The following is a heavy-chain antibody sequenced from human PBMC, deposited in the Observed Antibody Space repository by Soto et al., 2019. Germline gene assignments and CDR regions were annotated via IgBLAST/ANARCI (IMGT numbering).Heavy chain of an antibody. D-gene: IGHD3-10*01. J-gene: IGHJ4*02. Sequence: VQLVESGGGLVEPGGSLGLSCAASGFSLTDYYMNWVRQAPGKGLEWVSSISSSGSFVSYADSVKGRFSISRDNAKNLLFLQMNSLRAEDTAVYYCAGTYGSADYWGQGTLVTDSS. CDR1: GFSLTDYY. CDR2: ISSSGSFV. V-gene: IGHV3-21*02. CDR3: AGTYGSADY.